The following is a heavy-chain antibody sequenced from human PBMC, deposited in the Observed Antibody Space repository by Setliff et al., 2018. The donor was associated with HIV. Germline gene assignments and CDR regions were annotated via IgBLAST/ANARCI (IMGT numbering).Heavy chain of an antibody. V-gene: IGHV4-59*01. CDR2: IYYIGNT. CDR3: ARTQQTYYYDSSGYYFDY. CDR1: GGSISGYY. Sequence: SETLSLTCTVSGGSISGYYWSWIRQPPGKGLEWIGYIYYIGNTDYNPSLKGRVTLSVDTSKNQLSLKLSSVTAADTAVYYCARTQQTYYYDSSGYYFDYWGQGTLVTVSS. D-gene: IGHD3-22*01. J-gene: IGHJ4*02.